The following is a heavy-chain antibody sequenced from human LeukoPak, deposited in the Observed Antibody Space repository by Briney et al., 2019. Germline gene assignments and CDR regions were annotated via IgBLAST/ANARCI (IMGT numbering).Heavy chain of an antibody. J-gene: IGHJ6*04. Sequence: SETLSLTCTVSGGSISSYYWSWIRQPPGKGLEWLGYIYYSGSTNYNPSLKSRVTISVDTSKNQFSLKLSSVTAADTAVYYCARDWIAAAGGPDGYYYGMDVWGKGTTVTVSS. CDR2: IYYSGST. D-gene: IGHD6-13*01. V-gene: IGHV4-59*01. CDR1: GGSISSYY. CDR3: ARDWIAAAGGPDGYYYGMDV.